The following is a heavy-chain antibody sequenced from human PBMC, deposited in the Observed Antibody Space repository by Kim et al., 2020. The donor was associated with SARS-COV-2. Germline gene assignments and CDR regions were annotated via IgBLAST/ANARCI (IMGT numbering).Heavy chain of an antibody. CDR1: GGSFSGYS. V-gene: IGHV4-34*01. J-gene: IGHJ6*02. CDR2: LNHSGRT. CDR3: ATSTSNYYNYGMDV. Sequence: SETLSLTCAVYGGSFSGYSWSWIRQAPGKGLEWIGELNHSGRTNYSPSLKSRLTISVDTSKNQFSLKLSSVTAADTAVYYCATSTSNYYNYGMDVWGQGTTVTVSS.